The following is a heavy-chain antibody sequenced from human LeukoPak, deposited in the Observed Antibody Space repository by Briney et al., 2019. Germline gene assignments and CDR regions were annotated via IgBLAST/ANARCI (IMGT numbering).Heavy chain of an antibody. D-gene: IGHD3-22*01. Sequence: SETLSLTCTVSGGSISSGGYYWSWIRQHPGKGLEWIGYIYYSGSTYYNPSLKSRVTIPVDTSKNQFSLKLSSVTAADTAVYYCARGTYYYDSSGYWDWFDPWGQGTLVTVSS. CDR1: GGSISSGGYY. CDR3: ARGTYYYDSSGYWDWFDP. J-gene: IGHJ5*02. CDR2: IYYSGST. V-gene: IGHV4-31*03.